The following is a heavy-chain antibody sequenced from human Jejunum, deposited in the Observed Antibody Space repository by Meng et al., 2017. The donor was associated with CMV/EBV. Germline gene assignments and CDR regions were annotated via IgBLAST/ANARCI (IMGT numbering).Heavy chain of an antibody. CDR1: GFAFSSYA. Sequence: SGFAFSSYAMNWVRQTPGKGLEWVSTITGGISTYYADSVKGRFTISRDNSKNTLYLEMNSLRAEDTAIYYCAKTQKLAQYDSFDIWGQGTMVTVSS. CDR3: AKTQKLAQYDSFDI. V-gene: IGHV3-23*01. CDR2: ITGGIST. D-gene: IGHD6-13*01. J-gene: IGHJ3*02.